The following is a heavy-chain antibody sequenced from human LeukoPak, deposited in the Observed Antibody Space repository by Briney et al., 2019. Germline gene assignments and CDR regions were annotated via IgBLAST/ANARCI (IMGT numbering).Heavy chain of an antibody. CDR1: GFTFSSYA. D-gene: IGHD6-19*01. CDR3: AKDAVAGRSAD. V-gene: IGHV3-23*01. CDR2: ISGSGGST. Sequence: GGSLRLSCAASGFTFSSYAMSWVRQAPGKGLEWVSDISGSGGSTYYADSVKRRFTISKDNSKNTLYLQMNSLRAEDTAVYYCAKDAVAGRSADWGQGTLVTVSS. J-gene: IGHJ4*02.